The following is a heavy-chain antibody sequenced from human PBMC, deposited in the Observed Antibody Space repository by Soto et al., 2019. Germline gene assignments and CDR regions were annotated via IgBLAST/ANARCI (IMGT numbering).Heavy chain of an antibody. CDR1: GFTFSDYY. CDR2: ISDSGSTI. Sequence: QMQRVQSGGGLVKPGGSLTLSCKASGFTFSDYYMIWVRQSPGKGLEWLSYISDSGSTIYYADSVRARSTSFRENAANSVYLQLDGLTDGDTAFCYCARGGISCTRGGCLSPWGQGSLVTISS. J-gene: IGHJ5*02. CDR3: ARGGISCTRGGCLSP. V-gene: IGHV3-11*01. D-gene: IGHD2-2*01.